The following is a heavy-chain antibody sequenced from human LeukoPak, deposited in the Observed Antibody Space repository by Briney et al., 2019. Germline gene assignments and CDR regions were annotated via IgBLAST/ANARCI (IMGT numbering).Heavy chain of an antibody. J-gene: IGHJ4*02. D-gene: IGHD6-19*01. V-gene: IGHV3-48*01. CDR3: ARDGRWLAYFDY. CDR2: ISSSSSTI. CDR1: GFTFSTYS. Sequence: PGGSLRLSCAASGFTFSTYSMIRVRQAPGKGLEWVSYISSSSSTIYYADSVKGRFTISRDNAKKALYLQMNSLRPEDTAVYYCARDGRWLAYFDYWGQGTLVTVSS.